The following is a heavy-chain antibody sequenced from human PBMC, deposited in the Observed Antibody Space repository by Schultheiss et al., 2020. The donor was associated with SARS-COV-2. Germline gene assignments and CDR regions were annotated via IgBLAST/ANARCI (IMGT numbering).Heavy chain of an antibody. CDR2: INHSGST. Sequence: SQTLSLSCAVYGGSFSGYYWSWIRQPPGKGLEWIGEINHSGSTNYNPSLKSRVTISVDTSKNQFSLKLSSVTAADTAVYYCARDGGLLYPPQGWFDPWGQGTLVTVSS. V-gene: IGHV4-34*01. D-gene: IGHD2-8*01. CDR1: GGSFSGYY. J-gene: IGHJ5*02. CDR3: ARDGGLLYPPQGWFDP.